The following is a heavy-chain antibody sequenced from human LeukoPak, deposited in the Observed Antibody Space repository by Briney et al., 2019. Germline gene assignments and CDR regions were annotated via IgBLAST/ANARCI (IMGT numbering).Heavy chain of an antibody. CDR3: ARDNGDYCFDY. CDR2: INPNSGGT. J-gene: IGHJ4*02. D-gene: IGHD4-17*01. V-gene: IGHV1-2*02. CDR1: GYTFTGYY. Sequence: ASVKVSCKASGYTFTGYYMHWVRQAPGQGLEWMGWINPNSGGTNYAQKFQARVTITSDTSISTAYMELTRLRSDGTAVYYCARDNGDYCFDYWGQGTLVTVSS.